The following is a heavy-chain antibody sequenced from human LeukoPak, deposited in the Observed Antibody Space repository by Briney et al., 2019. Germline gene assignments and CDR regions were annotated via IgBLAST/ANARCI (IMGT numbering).Heavy chain of an antibody. CDR3: ATDTGHGYFES. CDR2: IRQEGTKK. J-gene: IGHJ4*02. CDR1: GFIFNNYW. D-gene: IGHD4-17*01. Sequence: GGSLRLSCAASGFIFNNYWMGWLRQAPGKGLEWVASIRQEGTKKNYVDSVEGRFTISRDNAQNSVYLQMSSLRAEDTAVYYCATDTGHGYFESWGQGTLVTVSS. V-gene: IGHV3-7*01.